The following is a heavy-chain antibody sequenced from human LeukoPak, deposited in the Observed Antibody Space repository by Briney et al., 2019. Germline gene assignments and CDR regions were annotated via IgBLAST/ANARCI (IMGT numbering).Heavy chain of an antibody. Sequence: AGGSLRLSCAASGFTFSSYAMSWVRQAPGKGLEWVSSISGSGGSTYYADSVKGRFTISRDNSKNTLYLQMNSLRAEDTAVYYCTKRPFSGYFDYWGQGTLVTVSS. CDR2: ISGSGGST. CDR3: TKRPFSGYFDY. D-gene: IGHD6-25*01. CDR1: GFTFSSYA. J-gene: IGHJ4*02. V-gene: IGHV3-23*01.